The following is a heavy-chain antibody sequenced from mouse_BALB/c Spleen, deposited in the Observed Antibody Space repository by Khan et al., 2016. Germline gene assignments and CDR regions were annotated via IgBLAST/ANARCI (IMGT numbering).Heavy chain of an antibody. CDR3: AGGTPFAS. J-gene: IGHJ3*01. V-gene: IGHV1-80*01. CDR2: IYPGDGDT. CDR1: GYAFSGYW. Sequence: QVQLQQPGAELVRPGSSVKISCKASGYAFSGYWMNWVKQRPGQGLEWIGQIYPGDGDTNYNGKFKGKATLTADKSYSTAYMQLSSLTSEDSAVYFCAGGTPFASWGQGTLVTVSA. D-gene: IGHD2-14*01.